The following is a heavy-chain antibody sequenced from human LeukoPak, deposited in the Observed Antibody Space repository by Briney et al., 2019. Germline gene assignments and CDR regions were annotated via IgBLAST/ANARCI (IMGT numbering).Heavy chain of an antibody. J-gene: IGHJ5*02. CDR3: ARGIIVGATWGENDNWFDP. D-gene: IGHD1-26*01. Sequence: SETLSLTCTVSGDSISSYYWSWIRQPPGKGLEWIGYIYYSGNTNYNPSLKRRVTISVDTSKNQFSLKLSSVTAADTAVYYCARGIIVGATWGENDNWFDPWGQGTLVTVSS. CDR1: GDSISSYY. V-gene: IGHV4-59*01. CDR2: IYYSGNT.